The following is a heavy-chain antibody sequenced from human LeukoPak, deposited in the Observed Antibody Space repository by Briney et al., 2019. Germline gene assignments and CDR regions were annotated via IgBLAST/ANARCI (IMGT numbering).Heavy chain of an antibody. CDR3: ATASGSNSFYGMDV. Sequence: ASVKVSCKVSGYTLTELSMHWVRQAPGKGPEWMGGFDPEDGETIYAQKFQGRVTMTEDTSTDTAYLELSSLRSEDTAVYYCATASGSNSFYGMDVWGQGTTVTVSS. CDR1: GYTLTELS. CDR2: FDPEDGET. V-gene: IGHV1-24*01. D-gene: IGHD2/OR15-2a*01. J-gene: IGHJ6*02.